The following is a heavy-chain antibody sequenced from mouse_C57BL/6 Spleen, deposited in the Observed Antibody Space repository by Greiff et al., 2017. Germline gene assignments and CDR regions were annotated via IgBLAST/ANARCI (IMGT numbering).Heavy chain of an antibody. CDR3: ATYYSNYDPFAY. Sequence: EVKLVESGGGLVKPGGSLKLSCAASGFTFSDYGMHWVRQAPEKGLEWVAYISSGSSTIYYADTVKGRVTISRDNAKNTLFLQMTSLRSEDTAMYYWATYYSNYDPFAYWGQGTLVTVSA. J-gene: IGHJ3*01. V-gene: IGHV5-17*01. CDR1: GFTFSDYG. D-gene: IGHD2-5*01. CDR2: ISSGSSTI.